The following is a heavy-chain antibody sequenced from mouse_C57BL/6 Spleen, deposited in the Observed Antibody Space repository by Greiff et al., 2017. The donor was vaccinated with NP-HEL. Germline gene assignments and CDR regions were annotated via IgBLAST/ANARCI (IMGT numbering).Heavy chain of an antibody. J-gene: IGHJ1*03. CDR1: GYTFTSYW. CDR2: IYPGSGST. D-gene: IGHD1-1*01. Sequence: QVQLKQPGAELVKPGASVKMSCKASGYTFTSYWITWVKQRPGQGLEWIGDIYPGSGSTNYNEKFKSKATLTVDTSSSTAYMQLSSLTSEDSAVYYCARSRMDGSSYNWYFDVWGTGTTVTVSS. V-gene: IGHV1-55*01. CDR3: ARSRMDGSSYNWYFDV.